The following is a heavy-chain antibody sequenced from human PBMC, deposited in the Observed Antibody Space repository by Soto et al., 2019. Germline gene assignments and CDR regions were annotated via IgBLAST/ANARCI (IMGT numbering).Heavy chain of an antibody. Sequence: QVQLQESGPGLVKPSQTLSLICTVSGGSISSGGYYWSWIRQYPGKGLEWIGYIYSSGSTYYNPSLKSRLTLSLDTSENHFSLNLSSMTAADTAVYYCARDGDGSGYFLDFWGQGTLVTVSS. D-gene: IGHD3-22*01. CDR2: IYSSGST. CDR3: ARDGDGSGYFLDF. J-gene: IGHJ4*02. V-gene: IGHV4-31*03. CDR1: GGSISSGGYY.